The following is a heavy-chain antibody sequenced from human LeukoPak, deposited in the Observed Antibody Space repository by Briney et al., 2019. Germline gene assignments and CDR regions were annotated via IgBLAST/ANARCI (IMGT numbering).Heavy chain of an antibody. V-gene: IGHV3-23*01. Sequence: GGSLRLSCAASGFSFDTYAMTWVRQAPGKGLEWASAISGDGGSTYYAVSVKGRFTISRDNSKNTLYLQMNGLRAEDTAVYYCTLGSLYSSSWYGDYWGQGTLVTVSS. D-gene: IGHD6-13*01. J-gene: IGHJ4*02. CDR2: ISGDGGST. CDR1: GFSFDTYA. CDR3: TLGSLYSSSWYGDY.